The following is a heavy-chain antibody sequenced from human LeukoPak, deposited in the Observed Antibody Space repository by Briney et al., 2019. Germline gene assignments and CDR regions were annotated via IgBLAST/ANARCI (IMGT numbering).Heavy chain of an antibody. V-gene: IGHV3-73*01. J-gene: IGHJ4*02. CDR1: GFTFSGSA. D-gene: IGHD3-22*01. CDR2: IRSKANSYAT. Sequence: PGGSLRLSCAASGFTFSGSAMHWVRQASGKGLEWVSRIRSKANSYATAYAASVKGRFTISRDDSKNTAYLQMNSLKTEDTAVYYCTTRNYYDSSGHDYWGQGTLVTVSS. CDR3: TTRNYYDSSGHDY.